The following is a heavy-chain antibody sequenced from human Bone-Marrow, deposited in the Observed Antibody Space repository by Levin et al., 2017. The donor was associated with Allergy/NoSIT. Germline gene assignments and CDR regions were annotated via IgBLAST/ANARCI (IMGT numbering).Heavy chain of an antibody. D-gene: IGHD4-11*01. CDR1: GFTFSSYG. CDR3: AKVLTYGNYATGGFDY. Sequence: GGSLRLSCAASGFTFSSYGMHWVRQAPGKGLEWVGVTIYDGSKKYYADSVKGRFTISRDNSRNTVYLQMNSLRTEDTAVYYCAKVLTYGNYATGGFDYWGQGTLVTVSS. J-gene: IGHJ4*02. CDR2: TIYDGSKK. V-gene: IGHV3-30*18.